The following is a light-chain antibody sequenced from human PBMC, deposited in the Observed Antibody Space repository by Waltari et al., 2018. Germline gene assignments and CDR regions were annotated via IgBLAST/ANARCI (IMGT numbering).Light chain of an antibody. CDR1: QSLVHSDGNTY. CDR2: RVS. V-gene: IGKV2-30*02. Sequence: DVVMTQSPLSLPVTLGQPASISCRSSQSLVHSDGNTYLNWFQQRPGQSPRRPFYRVSSRDSGVPERFSGSGSGTDFTLKISRVEAEDVGVYYCMQGTHWPWTFGQGTKVEIK. CDR3: MQGTHWPWT. J-gene: IGKJ1*01.